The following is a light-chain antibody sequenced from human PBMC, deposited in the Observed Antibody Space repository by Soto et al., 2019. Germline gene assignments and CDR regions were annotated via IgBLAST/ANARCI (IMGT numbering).Light chain of an antibody. CDR1: SSNIGTNP. CDR3: AAWDASLLAYV. CDR2: RNI. V-gene: IGLV1-44*01. Sequence: QSVLTQPPSASGTPGQRVPLSCSGRSSNIGTNPVNWYQQLTATAPKVIIYRNIERPSGVSDRFSGSKSGTSAYLAISGLQSEDEGDYYCAAWDASLLAYVFGT. J-gene: IGLJ1*01.